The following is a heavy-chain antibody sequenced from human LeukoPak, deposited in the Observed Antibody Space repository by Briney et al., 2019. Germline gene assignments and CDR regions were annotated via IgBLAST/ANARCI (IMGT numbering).Heavy chain of an antibody. CDR1: GFTVSSNS. CDR3: AKQLAASRSGNALDV. J-gene: IGHJ6*04. D-gene: IGHD3-10*01. CDR2: IYSDNT. Sequence: GGSLRLSCTVSGFTVSSNSMSWVRQAPGKGLEWVSFIYSDNTHYSDSVKGRFTISRDNSKNTLYLQMNSLRAEDTAVYYCAKQLAASRSGNALDVWGKGTTVTVSS. V-gene: IGHV3-53*01.